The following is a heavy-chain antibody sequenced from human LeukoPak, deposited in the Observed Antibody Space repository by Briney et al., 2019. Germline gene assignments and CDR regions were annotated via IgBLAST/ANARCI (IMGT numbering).Heavy chain of an antibody. J-gene: IGHJ4*02. D-gene: IGHD6-19*01. CDR1: GGSISSSNW. Sequence: SETLSLTCAVSGGSISSSNWWGGVRQPPGKGLEWIGEIYHSGSTNYNPSLKSRVTISVDKSKNQFSLKLSSVTAADTAVYYCARESIAVAGWLDYWGQGTLVTVSS. V-gene: IGHV4-4*02. CDR3: ARESIAVAGWLDY. CDR2: IYHSGST.